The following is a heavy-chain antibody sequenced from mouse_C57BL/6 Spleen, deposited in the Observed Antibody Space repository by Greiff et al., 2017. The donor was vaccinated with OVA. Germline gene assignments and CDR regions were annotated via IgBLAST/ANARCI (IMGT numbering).Heavy chain of an antibody. CDR3: ATGGGSSHAD. CDR1: GYTFTDYY. D-gene: IGHD1-1*01. Sequence: EVQLQQSGPELVKPGASVKISCKASGYTFTDYYMNWVKQSHGKSLEWIGDINPNNGGTSYNQKFKGKATLTVDKSSSTAYMELRSLTSEDSAVYYCATGGGSSHADWGEGTLVAVSA. J-gene: IGHJ3*01. V-gene: IGHV1-26*01. CDR2: INPNNGGT.